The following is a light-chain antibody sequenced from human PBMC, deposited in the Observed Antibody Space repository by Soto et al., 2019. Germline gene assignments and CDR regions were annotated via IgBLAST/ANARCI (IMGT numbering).Light chain of an antibody. V-gene: IGKV3-20*01. Sequence: EIVLTQSPGSLSLSPGARATLSCRASQSVSSYLAWYQQKPGQAPRLLIYGASSRAPGFPDRFSGSGSGTDCSLTISRLGPEDSAVYYCLQDSSPPRPFGQGPKVEIK. CDR1: QSVSSY. CDR2: GAS. J-gene: IGKJ1*01. CDR3: LQDSSPPRP.